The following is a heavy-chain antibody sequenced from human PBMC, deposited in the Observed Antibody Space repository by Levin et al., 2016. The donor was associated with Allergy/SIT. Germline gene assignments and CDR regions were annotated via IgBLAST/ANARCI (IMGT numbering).Heavy chain of an antibody. CDR1: GGSFSGYY. V-gene: IGHV4-34*01. Sequence: GSLRLSCAVYGGSFSGYYWSWIRQPPGKGLEWIGEINHSGSTNYNPSLKSRVTISVDTSKNQFSLKLSSVTAADTAVYYCARGEEYDYWGQGTLVTVSS. CDR2: INHSGST. J-gene: IGHJ4*02. CDR3: ARGEEYDY. D-gene: IGHD2/OR15-2a*01.